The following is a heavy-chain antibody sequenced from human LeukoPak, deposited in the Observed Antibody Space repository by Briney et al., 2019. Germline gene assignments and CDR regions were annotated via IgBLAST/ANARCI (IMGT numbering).Heavy chain of an antibody. CDR3: ARVSVWQVAGFAY. J-gene: IGHJ4*02. V-gene: IGHV1-18*01. Sequence: ASVKVSCKASGYTFTSYGISWVRQAPGQGLEWMGWMSANSGNTNYAQTLQGRVTMTTDTSPSTAYMALRSLRSDDTAVYYCARVSVWQVAGFAYWGQGTLVTVPS. CDR1: GYTFTSYG. D-gene: IGHD6-19*01. CDR2: MSANSGNT.